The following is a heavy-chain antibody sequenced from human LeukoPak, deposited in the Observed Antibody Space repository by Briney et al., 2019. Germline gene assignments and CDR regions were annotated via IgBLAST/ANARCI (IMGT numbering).Heavy chain of an antibody. Sequence: GGSLRLSCAASGFTFSSYAMSWVRQAPGKGLEWVSAISGSGGSTYYADSVKGRFTISRDNSKNTLYLQMNSLRAEDTAVYYCANSRPSVGATLLDYWGQGTLVTVSS. J-gene: IGHJ4*02. V-gene: IGHV3-23*01. CDR3: ANSRPSVGATLLDY. CDR2: ISGSGGST. CDR1: GFTFSSYA. D-gene: IGHD1-26*01.